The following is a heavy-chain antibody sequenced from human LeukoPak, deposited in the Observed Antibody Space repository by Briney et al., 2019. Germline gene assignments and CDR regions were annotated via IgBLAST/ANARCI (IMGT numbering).Heavy chain of an antibody. D-gene: IGHD6-13*01. Sequence: SETLSLTCTVSGASVSSGSYYWSRIRQPPGRGLEWIGYFFYSGSTDYNPSLKSRVTISLDTSKNQFSLKLNSVTAADTGLYYCARQSRQQLVLAFDIWGQGTMVTVSS. V-gene: IGHV4-61*01. CDR1: GASVSSGSYY. CDR3: ARQSRQQLVLAFDI. J-gene: IGHJ3*02. CDR2: FFYSGST.